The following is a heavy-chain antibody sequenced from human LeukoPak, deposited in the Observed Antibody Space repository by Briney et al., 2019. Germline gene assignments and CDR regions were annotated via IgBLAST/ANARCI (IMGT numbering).Heavy chain of an antibody. J-gene: IGHJ6*02. V-gene: IGHV3-74*01. CDR1: GFTFSSYS. Sequence: PGGSLRLSCAASGFTFSSYSMNWVRQAPGKGLVWVSRINSDGSSTSYADSVKGRFTISRDNAKNTLYLQMNSLRAEDTAVYYCARVLGEPQYYYCYGMDVWGQGTTVTVSS. D-gene: IGHD1-26*01. CDR2: INSDGSST. CDR3: ARVLGEPQYYYCYGMDV.